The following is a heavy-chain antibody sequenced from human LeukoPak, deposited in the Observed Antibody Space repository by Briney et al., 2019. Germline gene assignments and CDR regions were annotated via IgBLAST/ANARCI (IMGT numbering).Heavy chain of an antibody. CDR2: IYTSGST. Sequence: SQTLSLTCTVSGGSISNGSYYWSWIRQPAGKGLEWIGRIYTSGSTNYNPSLKSRVTISVDTPKNQFSLNLNSVTAADAAVYFCARQGYVLNGGAFDFWGQGTMVTVSS. J-gene: IGHJ3*01. V-gene: IGHV4-61*02. CDR1: GGSISNGSYY. D-gene: IGHD6-13*01. CDR3: ARQGYVLNGGAFDF.